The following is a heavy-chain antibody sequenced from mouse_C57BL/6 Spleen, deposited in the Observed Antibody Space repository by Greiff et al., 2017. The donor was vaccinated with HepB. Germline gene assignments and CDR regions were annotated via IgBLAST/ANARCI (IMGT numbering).Heavy chain of an antibody. D-gene: IGHD4-1*02. J-gene: IGHJ2*01. CDR3: ARYSNWDYFDY. Sequence: VESGGGLVQPGGSLSLSCAASGFTFTDYYMSWVRQPPGKALEWLGFIRNKANGYTTEYSASVKGRFTISRDNSQSILYLQMNALRAEDSATYYCARYSNWDYFDYWGQGTTLTVSS. CDR1: GFTFTDYY. CDR2: IRNKANGYTT. V-gene: IGHV7-3*01.